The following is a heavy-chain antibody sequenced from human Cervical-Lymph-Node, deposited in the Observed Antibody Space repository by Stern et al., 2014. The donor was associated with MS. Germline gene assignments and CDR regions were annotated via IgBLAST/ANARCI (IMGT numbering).Heavy chain of an antibody. D-gene: IGHD3-9*01. CDR1: GGSISSGSYY. CDR3: ARDCRLRYFDNYGMDV. CDR2: IYTSGST. V-gene: IGHV4-61*02. Sequence: VQLVESGPGLVKPSQTLSLTCTVSGGSISSGSYYWSWIRQPAGKGLEWIGRIYTSGSTNYNPSLKSRVTISVDPSQNQFSLKLSSVTAADTAVYYCARDCRLRYFDNYGMDVWGQGTTVTVSS. J-gene: IGHJ6*02.